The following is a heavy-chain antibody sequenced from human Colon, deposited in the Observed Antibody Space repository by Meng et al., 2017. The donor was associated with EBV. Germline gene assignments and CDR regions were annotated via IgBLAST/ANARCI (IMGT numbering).Heavy chain of an antibody. CDR3: ARGNAYNAPSFDY. V-gene: IGHV4-4*02. J-gene: IGHJ4*02. Sequence: QVELQESGPGLVGPSGTPALTCAVSGASISSNNWWSWVRQPPGKGLEWIGEIYHGGNTNYNPSLKSRVTISVDRSNDQFSLSLSSVTAADTAVYYCARGNAYNAPSFDYWGQGTLVTVSS. D-gene: IGHD5-24*01. CDR2: IYHGGNT. CDR1: GASISSNNW.